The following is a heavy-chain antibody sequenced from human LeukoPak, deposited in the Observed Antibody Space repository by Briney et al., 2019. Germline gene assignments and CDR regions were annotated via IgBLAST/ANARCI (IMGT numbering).Heavy chain of an antibody. CDR3: ARGGNWFDP. J-gene: IGHJ5*02. V-gene: IGHV4-59*01. CDR1: GASISSYY. CDR2: IYYSGST. Sequence: SETLSLTCTVSGASISSYYWNWIRQPPAKGLEWIDYIYYSGSTNYNPSLKSRVTISVDTSKNQFSLKLNSVTAADTAVYYCARGGNWFDPWGQGTLVTVSS. D-gene: IGHD3-10*01.